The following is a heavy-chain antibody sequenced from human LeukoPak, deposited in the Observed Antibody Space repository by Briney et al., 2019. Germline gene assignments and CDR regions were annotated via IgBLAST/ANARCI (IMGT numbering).Heavy chain of an antibody. J-gene: IGHJ4*02. CDR3: AKVLLRVRGSYYFDF. D-gene: IGHD3-10*01. CDR1: GYTLTELS. V-gene: IGHV1-24*01. CDR2: VDHEDGET. Sequence: GASVKVSCKVSGYTLTELSIHWVRQAPGKGLEWMGGVDHEDGETIYAQKFQGRVTMTEDTSTDIAYMELSSLRSEDTAVYYCAKVLLRVRGSYYFDFWGQGTLVTVSS.